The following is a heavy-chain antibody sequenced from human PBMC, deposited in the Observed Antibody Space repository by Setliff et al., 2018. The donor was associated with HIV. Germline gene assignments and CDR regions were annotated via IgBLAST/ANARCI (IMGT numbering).Heavy chain of an antibody. V-gene: IGHV4-59*01. Sequence: SETLSLTCAVSGGPISGYWSWIRQPPGRELEWIGYIYYTGGTNYNPSLNSRVTMSIDLPNNHLSLKLRSVTTADTAIYYCVGGQKWLAFDSWGQGTLVTVSS. CDR2: IYYTGGT. CDR3: VGGQKWLAFDS. D-gene: IGHD5-18*01. J-gene: IGHJ4*02. CDR1: GGPISGY.